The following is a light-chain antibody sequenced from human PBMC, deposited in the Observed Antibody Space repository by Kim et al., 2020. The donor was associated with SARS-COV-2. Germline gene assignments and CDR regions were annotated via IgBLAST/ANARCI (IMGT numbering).Light chain of an antibody. J-gene: IGKJ2*01. V-gene: IGKV1-5*01. CDR3: QQYNSYT. CDR1: QSISSW. Sequence: GDRVTITCRASQSISSWLAWYQQKPGKAPKLLIYDASSLESGVPSRFSGSGSGTEFTLTISSLQPDDFATYYCQQYNSYTFGQGTMLEI. CDR2: DAS.